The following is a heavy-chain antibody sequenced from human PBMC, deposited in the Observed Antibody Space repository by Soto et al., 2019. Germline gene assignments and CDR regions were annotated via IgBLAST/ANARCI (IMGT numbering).Heavy chain of an antibody. CDR3: ARAIEVVVVTAATAFDI. V-gene: IGHV1-2*02. D-gene: IGHD2-21*02. CDR2: INPNSGGT. Sequence: QVQLVQSGAEVKKPGASVKVSCKASGYTFTGYYMHWVRQAPGQGLEWMGGINPNSGGTNDAQKFQGRVTMTRDMSISTACMELSRLRSDDTAVYYCARAIEVVVVTAATAFDIWGQGTMVTVSS. CDR1: GYTFTGYY. J-gene: IGHJ3*02.